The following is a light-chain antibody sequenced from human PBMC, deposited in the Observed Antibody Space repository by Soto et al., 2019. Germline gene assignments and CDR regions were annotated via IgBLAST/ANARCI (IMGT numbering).Light chain of an antibody. J-gene: IGLJ3*02. CDR2: DNG. V-gene: IGLV1-51*01. CDR1: SSNIGRNF. CDR3: GTWDSSLKAWL. Sequence: QSMLTQPPSVSAAPGQKVTISCSGSSSNIGRNFVSWYQQLPGTGPKLLIYDNGKRPSGTPERFSGSKSGMSATLAITGLQTGDEADYYCGTWDSSLKAWLFGAGTKLTVL.